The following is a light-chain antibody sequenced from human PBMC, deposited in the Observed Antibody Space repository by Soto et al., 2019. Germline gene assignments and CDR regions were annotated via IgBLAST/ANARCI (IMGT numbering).Light chain of an antibody. CDR1: GSNIVNNY. Sequence: QSVLTQPPSVSAAPGQKVTISCSGSGSNIVNNYIVGYQHFPGIAPKLLISENNKRPSGIPDRFSASKSGTSSTLGIAGLQTEDEADYYCAIWDSAVGGVFGGGTKLTVL. J-gene: IGLJ3*02. CDR3: AIWDSAVGGV. V-gene: IGLV1-51*02. CDR2: ENN.